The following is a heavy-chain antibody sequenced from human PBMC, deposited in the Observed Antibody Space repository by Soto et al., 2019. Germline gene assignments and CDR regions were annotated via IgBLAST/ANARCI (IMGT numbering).Heavy chain of an antibody. CDR2: IYYSGST. D-gene: IGHD5-18*01. Sequence: QVQLQESGPGLVKPSQTLSLTCTVSGGSISSGGYYWSWIRQHPGKGLEWIGYIYYSGSTYYNPSLKSRVTISVDTSKNQFSLKLSSVTAAYTAVYYCASRGYSYGFSLGMDVWGQGTTVTVSS. J-gene: IGHJ6*02. V-gene: IGHV4-31*03. CDR3: ASRGYSYGFSLGMDV. CDR1: GGSISSGGYY.